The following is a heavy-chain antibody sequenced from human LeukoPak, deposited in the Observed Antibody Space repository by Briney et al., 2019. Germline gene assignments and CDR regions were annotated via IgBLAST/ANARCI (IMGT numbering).Heavy chain of an antibody. CDR3: ARDSTVVTPGEEEAVFDY. CDR2: IWYDGSNK. J-gene: IGHJ4*02. Sequence: GGSLRLSCAASGFTFSSYGMHWVRQAPGKGLEWVSVIWYDGSNKYYADSVKGRFTISRDNSKNTLYLQMNSLRAEDTAVYYCARDSTVVTPGEEEAVFDYWGQGTLVTVSS. D-gene: IGHD4-23*01. CDR1: GFTFSSYG. V-gene: IGHV3-33*01.